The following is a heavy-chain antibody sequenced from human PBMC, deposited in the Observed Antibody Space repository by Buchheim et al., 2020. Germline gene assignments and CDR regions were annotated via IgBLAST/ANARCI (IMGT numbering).Heavy chain of an antibody. V-gene: IGHV4-30-2*01. CDR2: IYHSGST. CDR1: GGSISSGGYS. CDR3: ARVLLLNWFDP. J-gene: IGHJ5*02. Sequence: QVQLQESGPGLLKPSQTLSLTCSVSGGSISSGGYSWSWIRQPPGRGLEWIGYIYHSGSTFYNPSLKSRVTISVDRSKNQFSLDLRSVTAADTAVYYCARVLLLNWFDPWGQGTL. D-gene: IGHD2/OR15-2a*01.